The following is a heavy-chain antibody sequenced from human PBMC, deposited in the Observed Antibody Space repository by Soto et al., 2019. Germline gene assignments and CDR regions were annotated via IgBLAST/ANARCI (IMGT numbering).Heavy chain of an antibody. Sequence: SETLSLTCTVSGGSISSSSYYWGWIRQPPGKGLEWIRSISYSGSTYYNPSLKSRVTISVDTSKNQFSLKLSSVTAADTAVYYCASYYYDSSGYYYVPGVYWGQGTLVTVSS. CDR2: ISYSGST. V-gene: IGHV4-39*01. D-gene: IGHD3-22*01. CDR1: GGSISSSSYY. CDR3: ASYYYDSSGYYYVPGVY. J-gene: IGHJ4*02.